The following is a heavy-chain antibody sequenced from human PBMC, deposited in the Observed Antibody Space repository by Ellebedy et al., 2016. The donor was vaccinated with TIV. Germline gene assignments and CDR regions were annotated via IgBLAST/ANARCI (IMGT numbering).Heavy chain of an antibody. V-gene: IGHV1-18*01. CDR1: GYSFTSHG. CDR2: ISAYNDKT. J-gene: IGHJ4*02. CDR3: ARGRYYGSGSYSDY. Sequence: ASVKVSCKTSGYSFTSHGLSWVRQAPGQGLEWMGWISAYNDKTDYSQKFQGRVTLTTDTSTSTAHMELGSLRSDDTAVYFCARGRYYGSGSYSDYWGQGTLVTVSS. D-gene: IGHD3-10*01.